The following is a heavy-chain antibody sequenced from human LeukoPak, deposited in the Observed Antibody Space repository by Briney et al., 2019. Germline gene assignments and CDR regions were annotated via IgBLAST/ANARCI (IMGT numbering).Heavy chain of an antibody. CDR2: IYHSGST. CDR3: ARDRWGSGSSFDY. Sequence: KPSETLSLTCTVSGGSISSSSYYWGWIRQPPGKGLEWIGSIYHSGSTYYNPSLKSRVTISVDTSKNQFSLKLSSVTAADTAVYYCARDRWGSGSSFDYWGQGTLVTVSS. D-gene: IGHD3-10*01. V-gene: IGHV4-39*07. J-gene: IGHJ4*02. CDR1: GGSISSSSYY.